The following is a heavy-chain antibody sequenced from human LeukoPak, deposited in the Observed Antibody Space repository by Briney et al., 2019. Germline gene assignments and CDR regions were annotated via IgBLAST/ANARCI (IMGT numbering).Heavy chain of an antibody. J-gene: IGHJ4*02. CDR3: ARGLRRMFDY. V-gene: IGHV4-34*01. CDR2: INHSGST. CDR1: GGSFSGYY. Sequence: SETLSLTCAVSGGSFSGYYWSWIRQPPGKGLEWIGEINHSGSTNYNPSLKSRVTISVDTSKNQFSLKLSSVTAADTAVYCCARGLRRMFDYWGQGTLVTVSS.